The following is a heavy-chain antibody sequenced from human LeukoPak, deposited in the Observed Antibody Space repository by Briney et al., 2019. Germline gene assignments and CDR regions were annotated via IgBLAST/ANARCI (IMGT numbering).Heavy chain of an antibody. D-gene: IGHD6-13*01. CDR1: GFTFSNAW. J-gene: IGHJ4*02. CDR3: AREYSSSWSIPFDY. CDR2: INHGGST. V-gene: IGHV4-34*01. Sequence: GSLRLSCAASGFTFSNAWMSWIRQPPGKGLEWIGEINHGGSTNYNPSLRSRVTISVDTSKNQFSLKLSSVTAADTAVYYCAREYSSSWSIPFDYWGQGTLVTVSS.